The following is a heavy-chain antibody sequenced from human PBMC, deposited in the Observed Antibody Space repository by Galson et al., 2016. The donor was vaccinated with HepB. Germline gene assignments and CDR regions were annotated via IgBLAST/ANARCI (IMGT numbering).Heavy chain of an antibody. CDR1: GFSIGIYA. Sequence: SLRLSCAASGFSIGIYAMNWVRQAPGKGLEWVSYINDVGSALYYADSVKGRSTISRDNAKNSLYLQMNSLRDEDTAVYYCARDNLRGYAIDYWGQGSLVTVSS. J-gene: IGHJ4*02. CDR3: ARDNLRGYAIDY. D-gene: IGHD5-18*01. V-gene: IGHV3-48*03. CDR2: INDVGSAL.